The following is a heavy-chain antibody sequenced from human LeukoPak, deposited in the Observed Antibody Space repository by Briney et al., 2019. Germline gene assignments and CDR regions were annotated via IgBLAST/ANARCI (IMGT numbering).Heavy chain of an antibody. V-gene: IGHV4-59*01. CDR1: GGSISDYY. CDR2: FYNSGSS. CDR3: TRGAGWLIDY. J-gene: IGHJ4*02. D-gene: IGHD3-16*01. Sequence: SQTLSLTCTVSGGSISDYYRGWIRQPPGKGLEWIGYFYNSGSSTYNPSLKSRVTISVDTSKEQFSLKVNSVTAADTAVYYCTRGAGWLIDYWGQGILVTVSS.